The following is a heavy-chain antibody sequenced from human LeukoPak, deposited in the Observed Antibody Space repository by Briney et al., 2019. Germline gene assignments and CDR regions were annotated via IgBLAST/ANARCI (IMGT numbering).Heavy chain of an antibody. CDR2: ISSSGSTI. Sequence: AGGSLRFSCAASGFTFSDDYRSWIRQSPGKGLEWVSYISSSGSTIYYADSVKRLYTISRDNDQNTLSLQMKSLRAEGTAVYYCASKSDQSYPFSGAYYSYMDVWGKATTATVSS. J-gene: IGHJ6*03. D-gene: IGHD5-18*01. V-gene: IGHV3-11*01. CDR3: ASKSDQSYPFSGAYYSYMDV. CDR1: GFTFSDDY.